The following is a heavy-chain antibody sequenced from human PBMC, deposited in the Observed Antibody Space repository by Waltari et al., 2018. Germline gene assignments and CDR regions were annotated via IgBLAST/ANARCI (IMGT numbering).Heavy chain of an antibody. J-gene: IGHJ4*02. D-gene: IGHD1-26*01. CDR2: IHRRGKT. V-gene: IGHV4-4*02. Sequence: QLQLQESGPGLVKPSGTLSLTCTVPDDSMNSNSLWSWVRQSPEKGLEWIGQIHRRGKTNYNPSLESRVTISLDTSKNQFSLKLTSTTAADTAVYYCARDRGIGLYFDSWGQGTLVTVSP. CDR1: DDSMNSNSL. CDR3: ARDRGIGLYFDS.